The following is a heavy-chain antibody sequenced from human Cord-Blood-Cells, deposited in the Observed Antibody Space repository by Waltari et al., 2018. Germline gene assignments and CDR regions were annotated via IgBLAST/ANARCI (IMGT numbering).Heavy chain of an antibody. J-gene: IGHJ4*02. Sequence: QVQLQQWGAGLLKPSETLSLTCAVYGGSFSGYYWSWTRQPPGKGLGWIGEINHSGSTNYNPSLKSRVTISVDTSKNQFSLKLSSVTAADTAVYYCARGEGYCSSTSCYYFDYWGQGTLVTVSS. CDR1: GGSFSGYY. CDR2: INHSGST. D-gene: IGHD2-2*01. CDR3: ARGEGYCSSTSCYYFDY. V-gene: IGHV4-34*01.